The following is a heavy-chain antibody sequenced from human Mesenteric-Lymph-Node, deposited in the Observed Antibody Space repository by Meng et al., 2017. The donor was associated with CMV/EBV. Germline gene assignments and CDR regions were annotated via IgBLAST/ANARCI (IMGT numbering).Heavy chain of an antibody. Sequence: KASGYSFTTYAMHWVRQAPGQRLEWMGCINTGNGNTKYSQKSLGRVTITRDTSASTAYMELSSLRSEDTAVYYCARAGIYGGKREFDYWGQGTLVTVSS. D-gene: IGHD4-23*01. CDR2: INTGNGNT. V-gene: IGHV1-3*04. J-gene: IGHJ4*02. CDR3: ARAGIYGGKREFDY. CDR1: GYSFTTYA.